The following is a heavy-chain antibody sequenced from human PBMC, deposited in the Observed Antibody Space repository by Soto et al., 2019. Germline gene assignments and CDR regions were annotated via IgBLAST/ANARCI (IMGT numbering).Heavy chain of an antibody. J-gene: IGHJ4*02. CDR3: ARGRYCSGGSCYDSALDY. Sequence: SETLSLTCTVSGGSISSGDYYWSWIRQPPGKGLEWIGYIYYSGSTYYNPSLKSRVTISVDTSKNQFSLKLSSVTAADTAVYYCARGRYCSGGSCYDSALDYWGQGTLVTVSS. D-gene: IGHD2-15*01. CDR2: IYYSGST. V-gene: IGHV4-30-4*01. CDR1: GGSISSGDYY.